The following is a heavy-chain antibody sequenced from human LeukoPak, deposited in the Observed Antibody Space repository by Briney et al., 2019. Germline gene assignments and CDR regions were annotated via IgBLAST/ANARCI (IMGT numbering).Heavy chain of an antibody. D-gene: IGHD2-15*01. CDR3: ARYCSGGSCDRRGAFDI. CDR2: ISYDGSNK. V-gene: IGHV3-30*03. J-gene: IGHJ3*02. Sequence: PGGSLRLSCAASGFTFSSYGMHWVRQAPGKGLEWVAVISYDGSNKYYADSVKGRFTISRDNSKNTLYLQMNGLRAEDTAVYYCARYCSGGSCDRRGAFDIWGQGTMVTVSS. CDR1: GFTFSSYG.